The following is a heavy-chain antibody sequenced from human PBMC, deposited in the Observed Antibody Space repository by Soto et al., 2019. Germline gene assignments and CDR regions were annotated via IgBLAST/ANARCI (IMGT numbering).Heavy chain of an antibody. D-gene: IGHD2-2*01. CDR2: ISAYNGNT. CDR3: ARAVRPSVVVPAALDY. CDR1: GYTFTSYG. V-gene: IGHV1-18*01. Sequence: ASVKVSCKASGYTFTSYGISWVRQAPGQGLEWMGWISAYNGNTNYAQKLQGRVTMTTDTSTSTAYMELRSLRSDDTAVYYCARAVRPSVVVPAALDYSGQAPLVTISS. J-gene: IGHJ4*02.